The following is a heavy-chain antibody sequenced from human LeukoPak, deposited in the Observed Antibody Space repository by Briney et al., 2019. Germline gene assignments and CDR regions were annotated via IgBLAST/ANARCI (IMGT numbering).Heavy chain of an antibody. Sequence: QPGGSLRLSCAASGFTVSSNYMSWVRRAPGKGLEWVSVIYSGGSTDYADSVKGRFAISRDNSKNMLYLQLNSLRAEDTAVYYCARVDYGSGSYFDYWGQGTLVTVSS. CDR3: ARVDYGSGSYFDY. CDR2: IYSGGST. J-gene: IGHJ4*02. V-gene: IGHV3-53*01. CDR1: GFTVSSNY. D-gene: IGHD3-10*01.